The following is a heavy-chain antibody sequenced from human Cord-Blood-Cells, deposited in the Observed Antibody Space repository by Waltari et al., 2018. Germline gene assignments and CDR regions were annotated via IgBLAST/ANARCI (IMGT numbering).Heavy chain of an antibody. V-gene: IGHV3-23*01. CDR1: GFTFSSYA. J-gene: IGHJ3*02. Sequence: EVQLLESGGGLVQPGGSLRLSCAASGFTFSSYAMSRFRRSPGKGLEWVSAISGSGGSTYYADSVKGRFTISRDNSKNTLYLQMNSLRAEDTAVYYCAKEITSIAARDAFDIWGQGTMVTVSS. CDR2: ISGSGGST. D-gene: IGHD6-6*01. CDR3: AKEITSIAARDAFDI.